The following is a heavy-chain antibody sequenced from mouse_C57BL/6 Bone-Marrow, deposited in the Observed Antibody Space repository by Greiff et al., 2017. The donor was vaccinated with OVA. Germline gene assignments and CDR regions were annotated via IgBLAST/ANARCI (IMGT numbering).Heavy chain of an antibody. CDR2: IDPENGDT. Sequence: VQLQQSGAELVRPGASVKLSCTASGFNIKDDYMHWVKQRPEQGLEWIGWIDPENGDTEYASKFQGKATITAYTSSNTAYLQLSSLTSEDTAVYYCTTLDSSGCFAYWGQGTLVTVSA. J-gene: IGHJ3*01. V-gene: IGHV14-4*01. CDR1: GFNIKDDY. D-gene: IGHD3-2*02. CDR3: TTLDSSGCFAY.